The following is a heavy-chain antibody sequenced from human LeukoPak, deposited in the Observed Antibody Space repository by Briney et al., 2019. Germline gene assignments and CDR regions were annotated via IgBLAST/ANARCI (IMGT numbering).Heavy chain of an antibody. V-gene: IGHV3-23*01. J-gene: IGHJ3*01. CDR1: GFIFSNHI. CDR2: VSGGGDAT. CDR3: ARGIFSRAFDV. Sequence: PGGSLRLSCAASGFIFSNHIMNWVRPAPGKGLEWVSAVSGGGDATYYAESVQGRFTISRDNSKNTLYLQMNTLRAEDTAVYYCARGIFSRAFDVWGPGTMVIVSS. D-gene: IGHD3-16*01.